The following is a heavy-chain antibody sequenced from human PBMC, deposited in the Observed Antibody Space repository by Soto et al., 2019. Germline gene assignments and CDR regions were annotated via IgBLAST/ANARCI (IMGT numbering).Heavy chain of an antibody. CDR3: AKLLWFGELAGFDI. Sequence: EVQLLESGGGLVQPGGSLRLSCAASGFTFSSYAMSWVRQAPGKGLEWVSATSGSGGITHYADSVKGRFTISRDNSKNTLYLQMNSLRAEDTAVYYCAKLLWFGELAGFDIWGQGTMVTVSS. D-gene: IGHD3-10*01. CDR2: TSGSGGIT. J-gene: IGHJ3*02. CDR1: GFTFSSYA. V-gene: IGHV3-23*01.